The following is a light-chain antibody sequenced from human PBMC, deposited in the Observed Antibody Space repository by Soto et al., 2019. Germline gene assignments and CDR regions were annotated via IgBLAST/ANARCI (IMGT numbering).Light chain of an antibody. CDR1: QSVSSY. V-gene: IGKV3-11*01. CDR2: DAS. J-gene: IGKJ4*01. Sequence: EIVLTQSPATLSLSPGERATLSCRASQSVSSYLAWYQQKPGQAPRLLIYDASNRATGIPARFSGSGSGTDFTLTIIGLEPEAFAVDYCQQRSNWPPLTFGGGTKVEIK. CDR3: QQRSNWPPLT.